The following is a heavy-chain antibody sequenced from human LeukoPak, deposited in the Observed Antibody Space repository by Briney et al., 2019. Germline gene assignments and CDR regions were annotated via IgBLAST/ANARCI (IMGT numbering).Heavy chain of an antibody. Sequence: GGSLRLSCAASGFTFSSYEMNWVRQAPGKGLEWVSYISSSGSTIYYADSVKGRFTISRDNAKNSLYLQMNSLRAEDTAVYYCAKDPRTVMVTYYFDYWGQGTLVTVSS. J-gene: IGHJ4*02. D-gene: IGHD5-18*01. CDR2: ISSSGSTI. CDR3: AKDPRTVMVTYYFDY. CDR1: GFTFSSYE. V-gene: IGHV3-48*03.